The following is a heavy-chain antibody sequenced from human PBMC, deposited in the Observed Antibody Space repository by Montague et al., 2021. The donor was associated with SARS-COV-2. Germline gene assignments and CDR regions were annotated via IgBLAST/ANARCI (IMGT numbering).Heavy chain of an antibody. V-gene: IGHV3-74*01. CDR1: GFSFSRYW. J-gene: IGHJ4*02. Sequence: SLRLSCAASGFSFSRYWMHWVRQVPGKGPVWVSRINTDGSRTRYAEYVKGRFTISRDNAKNTLYLQMNSLRAEDTAVYYCARDTPPSDGYNLAFDSYYFEXWGQGTQVTVSS. D-gene: IGHD5-24*01. CDR3: ARDTPPSDGYNLAFDSYYFEX. CDR2: INTDGSRT.